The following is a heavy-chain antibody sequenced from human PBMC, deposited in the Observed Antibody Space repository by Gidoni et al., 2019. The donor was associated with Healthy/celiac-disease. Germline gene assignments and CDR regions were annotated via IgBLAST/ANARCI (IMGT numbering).Heavy chain of an antibody. CDR2: INHSGST. J-gene: IGHJ5*02. CDR3: ARGTPSYYDFWSGYYRSVWFDP. CDR1: GGSFSGYY. V-gene: IGHV4-34*01. Sequence: QVQLQQWGAGLLQPSETLSHTCAVYGGSFSGYYWCWIRQPPGKGLAWIGEINHSGSTNYNPSLKSRGTLSVDPSKNQFSLKLLSVTAADTAVYYCARGTPSYYDFWSGYYRSVWFDPWGQGTLVTVSS. D-gene: IGHD3-3*01.